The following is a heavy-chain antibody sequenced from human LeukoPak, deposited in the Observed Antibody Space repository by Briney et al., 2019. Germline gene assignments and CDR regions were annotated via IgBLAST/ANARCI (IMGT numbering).Heavy chain of an antibody. D-gene: IGHD1-26*01. CDR3: ARAVSGSNRNAYYMDV. Sequence: SQTLSLTCAISGDSVSSNSAAWNWIRRSPSRGLEWLGRTYYRSKWYNDYAVSVKSRITINPDTSKNQFSLQLNSVTPEDTAVYYCARAVSGSNRNAYYMDVWGKGTTVTVSS. CDR1: GDSVSSNSAA. V-gene: IGHV6-1*01. J-gene: IGHJ6*03. CDR2: TYYRSKWYN.